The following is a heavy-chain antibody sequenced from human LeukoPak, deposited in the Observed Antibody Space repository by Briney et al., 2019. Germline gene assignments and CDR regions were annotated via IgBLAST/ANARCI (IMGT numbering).Heavy chain of an antibody. CDR1: GYTFTGYY. CDR2: INPNSGGT. CDR3: ASSAGGYRYGFPFDF. J-gene: IGHJ4*02. Sequence: ASVKVSCKASGYTFTGYYMHWVRQAPGQGLEWMGWINPNSGGTDYAQKFQGRITMPRDTSISTAYMELSRLRSDDTAVYHCASSAGGYRYGFPFDFWGQGTLVTVSS. V-gene: IGHV1-2*02. D-gene: IGHD5-18*01.